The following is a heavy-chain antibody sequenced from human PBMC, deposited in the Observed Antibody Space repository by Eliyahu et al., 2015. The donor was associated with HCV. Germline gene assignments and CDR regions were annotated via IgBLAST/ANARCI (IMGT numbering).Heavy chain of an antibody. V-gene: IGHV3-23*04. D-gene: IGHD3-10*01. CDR3: AKTLSPLYYGSGLYYFDY. CDR2: ISDNGDST. Sequence: EVQLVESGGGLVQPGGSLRLSCAASGFXFSXYAMXWVRQAPGKGLEWVSVISDNGDSTYYADSVKGRFTISRDKSKNTLYLQMNSLRAEDTAIYYCAKTLSPLYYGSGLYYFDYWGQGTLVTVSS. J-gene: IGHJ4*02. CDR1: GFXFSXYA.